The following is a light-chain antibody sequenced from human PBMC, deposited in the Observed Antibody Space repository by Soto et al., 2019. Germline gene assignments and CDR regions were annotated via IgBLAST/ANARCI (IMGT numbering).Light chain of an antibody. V-gene: IGLV2-14*01. CDR2: EVT. Sequence: QSALTQPASVSGSPGQSITISCTGTSSDIGSYDYVSWYQQHPGKAPNLIIYEVTDRPSGVSNRFSGSKSGNTASLTISGLQAEDEADYYCSSFTSTSTRLFGSGTKVIVL. J-gene: IGLJ1*01. CDR1: SSDIGSYDY. CDR3: SSFTSTSTRL.